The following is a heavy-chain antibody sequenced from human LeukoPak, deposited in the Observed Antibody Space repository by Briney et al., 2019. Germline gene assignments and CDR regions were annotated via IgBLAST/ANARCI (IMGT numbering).Heavy chain of an antibody. Sequence: PGGSLRLSCAASGFTFDDYAMHWVRQAPGKGLEWVSGISWNSGSIGYADSVKGRFTISRDNAKNSLYLQMNSLRAEDTAVCYCARQLLQRDYYYYYYMDVWGKGTTVTVSS. V-gene: IGHV3-9*01. D-gene: IGHD2-15*01. J-gene: IGHJ6*03. CDR1: GFTFDDYA. CDR2: ISWNSGSI. CDR3: ARQLLQRDYYYYYYMDV.